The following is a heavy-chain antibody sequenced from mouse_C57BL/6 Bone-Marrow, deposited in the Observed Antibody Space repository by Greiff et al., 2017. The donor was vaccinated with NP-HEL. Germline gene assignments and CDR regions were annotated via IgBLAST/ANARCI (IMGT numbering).Heavy chain of an antibody. CDR1: GYTFTSYN. Sequence: LQQSGAELVRPGASVKMSCKASGYTFTSYNMHWVKQTPRQGLEWIGAIYPGNGDTSYNQKFKGKATLTVDKSSSTAYMQLSSLTSEDAAVYFCARGRDYYGSSPFAYWGQGTLVTVSA. CDR3: ARGRDYYGSSPFAY. V-gene: IGHV1-12*01. D-gene: IGHD1-1*01. CDR2: IYPGNGDT. J-gene: IGHJ3*01.